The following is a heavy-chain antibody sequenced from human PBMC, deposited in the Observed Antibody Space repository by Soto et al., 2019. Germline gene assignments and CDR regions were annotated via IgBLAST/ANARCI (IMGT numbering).Heavy chain of an antibody. Sequence: LSLTCTVSGGSISGYYWSWIRQPPGKGLEWIGYIYYSGSTNYNPSLKSRVTISVDTSKNQFSLKLSSVTAADTAVYYCARSYGDGQDRLTSYYFDYWGQGTLVTVSS. V-gene: IGHV4-59*01. CDR1: GGSISGYY. D-gene: IGHD4-17*01. CDR2: IYYSGST. CDR3: ARSYGDGQDRLTSYYFDY. J-gene: IGHJ4*02.